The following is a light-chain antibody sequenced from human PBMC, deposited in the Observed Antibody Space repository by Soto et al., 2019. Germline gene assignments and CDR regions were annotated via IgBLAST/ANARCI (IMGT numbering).Light chain of an antibody. V-gene: IGKV1-5*03. CDR1: QGLXRW. CDR2: ETS. J-gene: IGKJ4*02. Sequence: IRLTQWPSTLSAAVGESGTIPCRASQGLXRWLVWYQQKPGKAPKVLXDETSSLESGGPSSFSGSGSGTEFTLTISNLQPEDFVIYYCQHANNPPRTFGGGTKVDI. CDR3: QHANNPPRT.